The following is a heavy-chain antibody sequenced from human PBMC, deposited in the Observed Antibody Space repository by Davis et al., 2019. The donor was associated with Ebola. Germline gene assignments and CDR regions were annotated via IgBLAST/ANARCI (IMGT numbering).Heavy chain of an antibody. V-gene: IGHV1-2*02. CDR1: GYTFTDYY. D-gene: IGHD3-16*01. CDR3: VRELHGGEFNY. CDR2: IAPQSGGG. Sequence: ASVKVSCTASGYTFTDYYIHWVRQAPGQGLEWLAWIAPQSGGGNYAPKFQGRVTMTTDTSISTAYMDLSSLRSDDTAVFYCVRELHGGEFNYWGQGTLVSVSS. J-gene: IGHJ4*02.